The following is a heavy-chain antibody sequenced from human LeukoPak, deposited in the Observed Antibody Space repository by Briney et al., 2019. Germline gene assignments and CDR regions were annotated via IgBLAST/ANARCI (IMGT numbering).Heavy chain of an antibody. V-gene: IGHV4-34*01. J-gene: IGHJ4*02. CDR3: ARAPLYYFDY. Sequence: SETLSLTCAVCGGSFSGYYWSWIRQPPGKGLEWIGEINHSGSTNYNPSLKSRVTISVDTSKNQFSLKLSSVTAADTAVYYCARAPLYYFDYWGQGTLVTVSS. CDR1: GGSFSGYY. CDR2: INHSGST.